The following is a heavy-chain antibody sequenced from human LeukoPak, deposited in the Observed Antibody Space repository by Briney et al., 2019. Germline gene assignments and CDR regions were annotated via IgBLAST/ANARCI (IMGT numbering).Heavy chain of an antibody. Sequence: ASVKVSCKASGYTFTDYHIHWVRQAPGQGLEWMGWISAYNGNTNYAQKLQGRVTMTTDTSTSTAYMELRSLRSDDTAVYYCARDRRYSSSDYWGQGTLVTVSS. CDR1: GYTFTDYH. D-gene: IGHD6-13*01. CDR3: ARDRRYSSSDY. J-gene: IGHJ4*02. CDR2: ISAYNGNT. V-gene: IGHV1-18*04.